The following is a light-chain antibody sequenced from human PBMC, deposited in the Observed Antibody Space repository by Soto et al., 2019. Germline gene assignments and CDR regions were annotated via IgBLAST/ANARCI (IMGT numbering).Light chain of an antibody. V-gene: IGKV1-12*01. CDR2: TAY. Sequence: DIQMTQSPSSVSASVGDRVTITCRASQGISSLLAWYHQKPGKAPNLLIHTAYSLQSGVPSRFSGSGSGTDFTLTFSGLQPEDFATYYCQQAHSFPLTFGGGTKVEIK. CDR3: QQAHSFPLT. J-gene: IGKJ4*01. CDR1: QGISSL.